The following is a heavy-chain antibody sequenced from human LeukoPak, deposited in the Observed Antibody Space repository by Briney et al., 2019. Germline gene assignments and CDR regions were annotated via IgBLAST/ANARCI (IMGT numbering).Heavy chain of an antibody. Sequence: PSETLSLTCTVSGGSVYTSDYYWGWVHQPPGKGPEWIEDIFYTGKTNYNPSLKSRVSISIDTSKNQFSLKLTSVTAADTAVYYCARVFDSWGQGTLVTVSS. CDR2: IFYTGKT. J-gene: IGHJ4*02. CDR3: ARVFDS. CDR1: GGSVYTSDYY. V-gene: IGHV4-39*07.